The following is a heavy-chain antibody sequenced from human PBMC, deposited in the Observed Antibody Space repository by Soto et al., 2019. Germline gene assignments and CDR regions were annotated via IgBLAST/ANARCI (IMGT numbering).Heavy chain of an antibody. D-gene: IGHD2-2*01. CDR3: TSEVPAARYYYYYGMDV. V-gene: IGHV3-49*04. CDR2: IRSKAYGGTT. Sequence: AGGSLRLSCTASGFTFGDYAMSWVRQAPGKGLEWVGFIRSKAYGGTTEYAASVKGRFTISRDDSKSIAYLQMNSLKTEDTAVYYCTSEVPAARYYYYYGMDVWGQGTTVTVSS. J-gene: IGHJ6*02. CDR1: GFTFGDYA.